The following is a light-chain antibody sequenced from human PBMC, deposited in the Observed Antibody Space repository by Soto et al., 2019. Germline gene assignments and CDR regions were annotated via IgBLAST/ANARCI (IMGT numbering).Light chain of an antibody. V-gene: IGLV2-23*02. CDR3: CSYAGSSTWV. J-gene: IGLJ3*02. Sequence: QPVVTQPASVSGSPGLSITISCTGTSSDVGSYNLVSWYQQHPGKAPKLMIYEVSKRPSGVSNRFSGSKSGNTASLTISGLQAEDEADYYCCSYAGSSTWVFGGGTKLTVL. CDR2: EVS. CDR1: SSDVGSYNL.